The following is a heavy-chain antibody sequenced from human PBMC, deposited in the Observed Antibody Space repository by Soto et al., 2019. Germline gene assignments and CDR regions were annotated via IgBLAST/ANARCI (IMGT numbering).Heavy chain of an antibody. J-gene: IGHJ4*02. D-gene: IGHD2-2*01. Sequence: EVQLLESGGGLVQPGGSLRLSCAASGFTFSSYAMSWVRQAPGKGLEWVSAISGSGGSTYYADSVKGRFTISSDNSKNTLYLQMNSLRAEDTAVYYCAKAAGYCSSTSCYPRGFDYWGQGTLVTVSS. CDR3: AKAAGYCSSTSCYPRGFDY. V-gene: IGHV3-23*01. CDR1: GFTFSSYA. CDR2: ISGSGGST.